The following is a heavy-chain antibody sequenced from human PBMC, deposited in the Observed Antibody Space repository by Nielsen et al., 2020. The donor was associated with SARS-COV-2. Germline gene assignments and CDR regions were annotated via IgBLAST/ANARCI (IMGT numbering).Heavy chain of an antibody. V-gene: IGHV3-53*01. CDR2: IYRSDNS. CDR1: GFSVSRYF. J-gene: IGHJ3*02. CDR3: ASGSGDSLAFDI. Sequence: GGSLRLSCAASGFSVSRYFMSWVRQAPGKGLERLSIIYRSDNSYYADSVKGRFTISRDNSKNTLYLQMNSLSGDDTAVYYCASGSGDSLAFDIWGQGTMVIVSS. D-gene: IGHD1-26*01.